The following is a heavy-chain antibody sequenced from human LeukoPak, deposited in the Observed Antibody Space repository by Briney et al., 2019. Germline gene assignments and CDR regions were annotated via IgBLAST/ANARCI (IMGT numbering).Heavy chain of an antibody. J-gene: IGHJ4*02. CDR1: GGSFSGHY. V-gene: IGHV4-34*01. CDR3: ARDAHY. CDR2: INHSGST. Sequence: SETLSLTCAVYGGSFSGHYWGWIRQPPGKGLEWIGEINHSGSTVYNPSLKSRVTISVDTPKNQFSLELSSVTAADTAVYYCARDAHYWGQGTLVTVSS.